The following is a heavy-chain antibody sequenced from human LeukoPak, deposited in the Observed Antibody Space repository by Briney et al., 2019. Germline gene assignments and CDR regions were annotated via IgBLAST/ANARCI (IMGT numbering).Heavy chain of an antibody. CDR1: GYTFSGYY. Sequence: GASVKVSCKGSGYTFSGYYIHWLRQAPGQGLEWTGCINPNSGDTKYAQKFQGRVAMTRDTSINTAYMELSRLRSDDTAVYYCARDYGDHWKYFDYWGQGTLVTVSS. CDR3: ARDYGDHWKYFDY. J-gene: IGHJ4*02. D-gene: IGHD4-17*01. V-gene: IGHV1-2*02. CDR2: INPNSGDT.